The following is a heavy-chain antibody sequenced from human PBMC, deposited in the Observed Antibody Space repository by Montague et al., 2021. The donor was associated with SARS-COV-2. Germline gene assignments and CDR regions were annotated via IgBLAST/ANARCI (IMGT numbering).Heavy chain of an antibody. CDR1: GESFSGYF. Sequence: SETLSLTCAVYGESFSGYFWTWIRQSPGKGLEWIAEINHSGTTNYNFNPSLGSRVTISVDTSKNQFSLKLRSVTAADTTVYYCARWDPQTLTLIGLRGKSASDYWGQGTLVTVSS. V-gene: IGHV4-34*01. J-gene: IGHJ4*02. D-gene: IGHD4-23*01. CDR2: INHSGTT. CDR3: ARWDPQTLTLIGLRGKSASDY.